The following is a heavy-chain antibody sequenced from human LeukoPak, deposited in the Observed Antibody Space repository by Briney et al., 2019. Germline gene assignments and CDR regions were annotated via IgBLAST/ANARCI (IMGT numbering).Heavy chain of an antibody. D-gene: IGHD3-22*01. Sequence: SGGSLRLSCAASGFTFSSYAMSWVRQAPGKGLEWVSSISSSSSYIYYADSVKGRFTISRDNAKNSLYLQMNSLRAEDTAVYYCARESYYDSSGYYYPDYWGQGTLVTVSS. J-gene: IGHJ4*02. CDR3: ARESYYDSSGYYYPDY. V-gene: IGHV3-21*01. CDR1: GFTFSSYA. CDR2: ISSSSSYI.